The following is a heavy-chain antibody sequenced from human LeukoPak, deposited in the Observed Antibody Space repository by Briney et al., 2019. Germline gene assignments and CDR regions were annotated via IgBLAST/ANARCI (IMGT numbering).Heavy chain of an antibody. D-gene: IGHD1-26*01. CDR2: INWNGGST. V-gene: IGHV3-20*04. Sequence: GGSLRLSCAASGFTFDDYGMSWVRQAPGKGLEWVSGINWNGGSTGYADSVKGRFTISRDNAKNSLYLQMNGLRAEDTALYYCAKDGGIYQFDYWGQGTLVTVSS. CDR1: GFTFDDYG. J-gene: IGHJ4*02. CDR3: AKDGGIYQFDY.